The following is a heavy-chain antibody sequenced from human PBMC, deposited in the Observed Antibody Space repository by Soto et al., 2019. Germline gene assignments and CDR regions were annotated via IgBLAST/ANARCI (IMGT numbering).Heavy chain of an antibody. Sequence: GVSLRLSCTASGFTFSNYGLTWVRQAPGKGLEWVSFISSGSAYTYVADSVKGRFTISRDNARDSGFLEMNSLRDEDTGVYYCARPRAHGLALDAWGKGTMVPDSS. V-gene: IGHV3-21*04. CDR2: ISSGSAYT. CDR3: ARPRAHGLALDA. D-gene: IGHD6-19*01. J-gene: IGHJ5*02. CDR1: GFTFSNYG.